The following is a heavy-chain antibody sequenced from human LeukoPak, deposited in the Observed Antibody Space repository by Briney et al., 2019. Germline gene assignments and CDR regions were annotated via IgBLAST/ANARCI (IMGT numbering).Heavy chain of an antibody. CDR2: IYYSGRT. CDR3: ARRRYYDSSGYLE. V-gene: IGHV4-39*01. D-gene: IGHD3-22*01. CDR1: GDSVSRSDSY. Sequence: SSETLSLTXTLFGDSVSRSDSYWDWIRQPPGKGLEWIGTIYYSGRTYYSPSLKSRVTLSVDMSNNQFSLTLSSVTAADTALYFCARRRYYDSSGYLEWGQGTLVTVSS. J-gene: IGHJ1*01.